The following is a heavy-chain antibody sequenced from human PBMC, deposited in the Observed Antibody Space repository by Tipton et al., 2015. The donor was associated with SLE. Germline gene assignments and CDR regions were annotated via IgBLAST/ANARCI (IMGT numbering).Heavy chain of an antibody. V-gene: IGHV3-48*03. D-gene: IGHD4-17*01. CDR2: ISSSGSTI. CDR1: GFTFSSYE. CDR3: ARGLPAGYGDYVDAFDI. Sequence: GSLRLSCAASGFTFSSYEMNWVRQAPGKGLEWVSYISSSGSTIYYADYVKGRFTISRDNAKNSLYLQMNSLRAEDTDVYYCARGLPAGYGDYVDAFDIWGQGTMVTVSS. J-gene: IGHJ3*02.